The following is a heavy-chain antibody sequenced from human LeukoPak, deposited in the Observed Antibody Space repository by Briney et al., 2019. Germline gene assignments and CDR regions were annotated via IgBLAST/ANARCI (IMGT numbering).Heavy chain of an antibody. Sequence: GGSLRLSCAASGFTLSSYGMHGVRQAPGKGLEWVAFIRFDGSNKYYADSVKGRFTISRDNSKLYLQMNGLRAEDTAVYYCAKGNCGGDCYTYYCFYMDVWGKGTTVTVSS. CDR2: IRFDGSNK. V-gene: IGHV3-30*02. CDR1: GFTLSSYG. J-gene: IGHJ6*03. CDR3: AKGNCGGDCYTYYCFYMDV. D-gene: IGHD2-21*02.